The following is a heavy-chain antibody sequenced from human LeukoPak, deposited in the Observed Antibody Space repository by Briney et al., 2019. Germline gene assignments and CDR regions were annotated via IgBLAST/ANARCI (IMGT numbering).Heavy chain of an antibody. J-gene: IGHJ4*02. D-gene: IGHD3-16*01. Sequence: SVKVSCKISRGTFGSYGIGCVRQAPGQGLEWMGRTISIRGMTNYAQKFQGRVTITPDTSTSTAYMELSSLTSEDTAVYFCAREPYDGTSDFDSWGQGTLVIVSS. V-gene: IGHV1-69*04. CDR1: RGTFGSYG. CDR3: AREPYDGTSDFDS. CDR2: TISIRGMT.